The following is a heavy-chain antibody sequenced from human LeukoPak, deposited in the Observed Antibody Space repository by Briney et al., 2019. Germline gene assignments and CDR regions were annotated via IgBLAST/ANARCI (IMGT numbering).Heavy chain of an antibody. J-gene: IGHJ4*02. D-gene: IGHD2-2*01. CDR1: GFTFSSYA. CDR2: ISGSGGST. CDR3: AKGREDIVAVPAALDY. Sequence: PGGSLRLSCAASGFTFSSYAMSWVRQAPGKGLEWVSAISGSGGSTYYADSVKGRFTISRDNSKNSLYLQMNSLRAEDTAVYYCAKGREDIVAVPAALDYWGQGTLVTVSS. V-gene: IGHV3-23*01.